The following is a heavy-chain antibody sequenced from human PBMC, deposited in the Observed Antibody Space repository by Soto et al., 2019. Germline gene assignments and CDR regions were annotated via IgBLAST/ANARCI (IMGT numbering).Heavy chain of an antibody. V-gene: IGHV6-1*01. CDR3: ARSVAALDY. CDR2: TYYRSKWYN. CDR1: GDSVSSNSAT. Sequence: SQTLSLTCAISGDSVSSNSATWTWIRQSPSRGLEWLGRTYYRSKWYNDYAVSVKSRLTINPDTSKHQFSLHLNSVTPEDTAVYYCARSVAALDYWGQGTLVTVSS. J-gene: IGHJ4*02. D-gene: IGHD6-6*01.